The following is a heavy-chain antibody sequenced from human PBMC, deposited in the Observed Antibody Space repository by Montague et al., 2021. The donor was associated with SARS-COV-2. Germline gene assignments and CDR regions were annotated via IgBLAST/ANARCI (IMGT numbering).Heavy chain of an antibody. CDR3: ARGGYYDYAFDI. D-gene: IGHD3-22*01. CDR2: IYYSGST. CDR1: GGSISSYY. V-gene: IGHV4-59*07. J-gene: IGHJ3*02. Sequence: SDTLSLTCTVSGGSISSYYWSWIRQPPGKGLEWIGYIYYSGSTNXNPSLKSRVTVSVDTSKNQFSLKLSSVTAADTAVYYCARGGYYDYAFDIWGQGTMVTVSS.